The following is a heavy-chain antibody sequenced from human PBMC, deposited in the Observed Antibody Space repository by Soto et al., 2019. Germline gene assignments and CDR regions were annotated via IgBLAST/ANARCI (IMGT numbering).Heavy chain of an antibody. CDR2: IHYSGST. CDR3: ASQHYYDSSGYYVVY. V-gene: IGHV4-39*01. CDR1: GGSISSNIYD. D-gene: IGHD3-22*01. J-gene: IGHJ4*02. Sequence: SETLSLTCSVSGGSISSNIYDWGWIRQPPGKGLEWIGNIHYSGSTYYDSSLKGRVTISIDTSKNQFSLKLTSVTATDTAVYYCASQHYYDSSGYYVVYWGQGTLVTVSS.